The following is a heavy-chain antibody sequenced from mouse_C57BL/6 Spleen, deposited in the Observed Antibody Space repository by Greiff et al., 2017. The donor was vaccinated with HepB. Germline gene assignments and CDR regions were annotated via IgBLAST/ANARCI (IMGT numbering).Heavy chain of an antibody. V-gene: IGHV1-69*01. J-gene: IGHJ3*01. CDR1: GYTFTSYW. CDR2: IDPSDSYT. D-gene: IGHD1-1*01. Sequence: QVQLQQSGAELVMPGASVKLSCKASGYTFTSYWMHWVKQRPGQGLEWIGEIDPSDSYTNYNQKFKGKSTLTVDKSSSTAYMQLSSLTSEDSAVYYCERVGYYYGSSPWFAYWGQETLVTVSA. CDR3: ERVGYYYGSSPWFAY.